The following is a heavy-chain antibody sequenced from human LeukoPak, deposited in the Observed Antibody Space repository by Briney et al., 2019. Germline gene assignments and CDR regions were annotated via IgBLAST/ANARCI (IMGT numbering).Heavy chain of an antibody. J-gene: IGHJ6*04. CDR3: ASGNPMDV. V-gene: IGHV3-30*02. CDR1: GFSFSTSW. Sequence: GGSLRLSCRGSGFSFSTSWMSWVRQAPGKGLEWVAFIRYDGSNKYYADSVKGRFTISRDNAKNSLYLQMNSLRAEDTAVYYCASGNPMDVWGKGTTVTVSS. CDR2: IRYDGSNK.